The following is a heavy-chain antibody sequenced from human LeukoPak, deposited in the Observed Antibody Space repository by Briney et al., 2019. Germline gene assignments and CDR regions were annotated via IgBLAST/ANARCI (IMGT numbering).Heavy chain of an antibody. CDR1: GFTFSSYG. Sequence: PGGSLRLPCAASGFTFSSYGMHWVRQAPGKGLEWVAVISYDGSNKYYADSVKGRFTISRGNSKNTLYLQMNSLRAEDTAVYYCAKDGSTSWNWFDPWGQGTLVTVSS. CDR2: ISYDGSNK. D-gene: IGHD2-2*01. J-gene: IGHJ5*02. V-gene: IGHV3-30*18. CDR3: AKDGSTSWNWFDP.